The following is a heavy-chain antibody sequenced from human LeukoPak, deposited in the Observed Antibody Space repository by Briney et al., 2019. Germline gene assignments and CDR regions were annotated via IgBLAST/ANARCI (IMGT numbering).Heavy chain of an antibody. CDR1: GFLFSSFG. J-gene: IGHJ4*02. Sequence: PGGTLRLSCAASGFLFSSFGMSWVRQAPGKGLEWVSGISGSGDSTDYADSVKGRFTISRDNSKNTLYLQMNSLRSEDTAVYYCAISSGSSRIAKNWGQGTLVTVSS. D-gene: IGHD6-19*01. V-gene: IGHV3-23*01. CDR3: AISSGSSRIAKN. CDR2: ISGSGDST.